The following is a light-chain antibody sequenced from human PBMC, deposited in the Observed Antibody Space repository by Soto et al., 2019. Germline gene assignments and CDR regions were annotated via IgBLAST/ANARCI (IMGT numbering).Light chain of an antibody. Sequence: QSVLTQPASVSGSPGQSITISCTGTSSDVGGYNYVSWYQQHPGKAPKLMIYEVSNRPSGVSNRFSGSKSGNTASLTISGLQAEDEAESDCLSYTSSNPRSFGLAIKVTAL. CDR2: EVS. V-gene: IGLV2-14*01. J-gene: IGLJ1*01. CDR1: SSDVGGYNY. CDR3: LSYTSSNPRS.